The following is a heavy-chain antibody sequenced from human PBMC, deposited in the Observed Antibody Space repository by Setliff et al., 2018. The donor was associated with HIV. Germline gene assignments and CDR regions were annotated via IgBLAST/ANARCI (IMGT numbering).Heavy chain of an antibody. CDR3: ASPTAIPH. V-gene: IGHV1-18*04. D-gene: IGHD2-21*02. CDR1: GYNFIDYN. J-gene: IGHJ4*02. CDR2: ISAYSGDI. Sequence: GASVKVSCKASGYNFIDYNFIWVRQAPGQGLEWMGWISAYSGDINYSQKFQGRVTITRDTSASTAYMELSSLRPEDTAVYYCASPTAIPHWGQGTLVTVSS.